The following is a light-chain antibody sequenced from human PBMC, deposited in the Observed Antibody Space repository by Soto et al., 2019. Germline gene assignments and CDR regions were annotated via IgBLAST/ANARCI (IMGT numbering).Light chain of an antibody. Sequence: DIQMTQSPSSVSASVGDRVTITCRASQVINNWLAWYQQKPGKAPNLLIYAASTLHTGVPSRFSGSGSGTDFTLTLSSLQPEDFATYYCQQANSFPFTFGPGTKVDIK. CDR2: AAS. J-gene: IGKJ3*01. CDR3: QQANSFPFT. CDR1: QVINNW. V-gene: IGKV1-12*02.